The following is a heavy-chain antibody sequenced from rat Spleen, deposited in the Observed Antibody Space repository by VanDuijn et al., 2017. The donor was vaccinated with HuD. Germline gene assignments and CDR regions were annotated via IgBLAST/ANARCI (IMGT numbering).Heavy chain of an antibody. J-gene: IGHJ2*01. CDR2: ISTGGGNT. V-gene: IGHV5-25*01. Sequence: EVQLVETGGGLVQPGRSLRLSCVASGFTFSNYYMAWVRQAPTKGLEWVASISTGGGNTYYRDSVKGRFTISRDNAKSTLYLQMDSLRSEDTATYYCARRGSGYVGYFDYWGQGVMVTVSS. D-gene: IGHD4-3*01. CDR1: GFTFSNYY. CDR3: ARRGSGYVGYFDY.